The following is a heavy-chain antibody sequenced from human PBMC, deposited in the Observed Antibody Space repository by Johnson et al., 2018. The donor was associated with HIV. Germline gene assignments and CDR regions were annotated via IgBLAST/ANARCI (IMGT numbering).Heavy chain of an antibody. CDR3: AREQATLWFRASGAAFNI. CDR1: GFTFSSYA. J-gene: IGHJ3*02. D-gene: IGHD3-10*01. V-gene: IGHV3-23*04. Sequence: VQLVESGGGLVQPGGSLRLSCAASGFTFSSYAMSWVRQAPGKGLEWVSAISGSGGSTYYADSVKGRFTIYRDNSKNTLYLQMNSLRAEDTALYYCAREQATLWFRASGAAFNIWGQGTMVTVSS. CDR2: ISGSGGST.